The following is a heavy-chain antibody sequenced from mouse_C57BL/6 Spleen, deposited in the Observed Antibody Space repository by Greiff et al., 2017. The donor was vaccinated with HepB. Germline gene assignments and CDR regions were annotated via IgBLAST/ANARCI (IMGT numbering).Heavy chain of an antibody. CDR3: ARQIYYDYDGYAMDY. CDR2: IWSGGST. V-gene: IGHV2-2*01. Sequence: QVQLKESGPGLVQPSQSLSITCTVSGFSLTSYGVHWVRQSPGKGLEWLGVIWSGGSTDYNAAFISRLSISKDNSKSQVFFKMNSLQADDTAIYYCARQIYYDYDGYAMDYWGQGTSVTVSS. J-gene: IGHJ4*01. CDR1: GFSLTSYG. D-gene: IGHD2-4*01.